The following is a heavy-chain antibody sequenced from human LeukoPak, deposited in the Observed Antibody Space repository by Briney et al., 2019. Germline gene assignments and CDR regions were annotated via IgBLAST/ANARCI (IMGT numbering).Heavy chain of an antibody. V-gene: IGHV1-2*02. Sequence: SVKVSCKASGYTFTGYYMHWLRQAPGQGLEWMGWINPNSGGTNYAQKFHGRVTMTRDTSISTAYMELSRLRSDDTAVYYCARNYYDSIGYYYWGQGTLVTVSS. CDR2: INPNSGGT. CDR1: GYTFTGYY. J-gene: IGHJ4*02. CDR3: ARNYYDSIGYYY. D-gene: IGHD3-22*01.